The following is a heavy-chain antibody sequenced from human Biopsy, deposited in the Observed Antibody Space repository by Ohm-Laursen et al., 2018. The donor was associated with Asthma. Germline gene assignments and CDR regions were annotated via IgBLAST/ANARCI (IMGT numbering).Heavy chain of an antibody. CDR3: VRGSSSWHHGPLHYYYGLDV. CDR1: SGSGGYMRSGNYY. Sequence: SETLSLTCSLSSGSGGYMRSGNYYWGWIRQPPGKGLEWIGSIYYSGTTYYNPSLESRVTVSADTSKNQFSLKLTSVTAADTAVYYCVRGSSSWHHGPLHYYYGLDVWGQGTTVTVSS. J-gene: IGHJ6*02. D-gene: IGHD6-13*01. CDR2: IYYSGTT. V-gene: IGHV4-39*01.